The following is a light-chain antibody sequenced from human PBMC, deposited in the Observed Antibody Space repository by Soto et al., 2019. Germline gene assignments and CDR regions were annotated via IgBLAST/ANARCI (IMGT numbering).Light chain of an antibody. CDR3: QQYNIYPLS. J-gene: IGKJ4*01. Sequence: DIQMTQSPSTLSASVGDRVTITCRASQSISTWLVWYQQKPGKAPKLLIYKASNLESGVPSRFSGSRSGTEFTLTISSLQPDDFATYYCQQYNIYPLSFAGGTKVEIK. CDR2: KAS. CDR1: QSISTW. V-gene: IGKV1-5*03.